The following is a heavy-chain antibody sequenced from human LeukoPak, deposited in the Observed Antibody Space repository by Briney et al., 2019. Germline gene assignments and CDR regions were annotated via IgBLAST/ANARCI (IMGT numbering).Heavy chain of an antibody. D-gene: IGHD3-10*01. CDR1: GFTFNNYW. Sequence: GGSLRLSCAASGFTFNNYWMHWVRLVPGKGLGWVSRINNDGSSRHFADSVKGRFTIFRENAKNTVYLQMNSLRGDVTAVYYCTRGSSGFSYYSAMDVWGQGTTVTVSS. CDR3: TRGSSGFSYYSAMDV. CDR2: INNDGSSR. J-gene: IGHJ6*02. V-gene: IGHV3-74*01.